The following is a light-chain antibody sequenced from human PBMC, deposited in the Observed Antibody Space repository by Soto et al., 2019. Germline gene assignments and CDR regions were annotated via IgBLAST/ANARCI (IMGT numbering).Light chain of an antibody. CDR2: GAS. CDR1: QSVNIY. CDR3: RQYDDWLRLT. Sequence: SPAALSVYPKERATLSCRASQSVNIYLAWYQQKPGQAPRLLIFGASSRATGIPARFSGSGSGTEFNLTISSLQSADFAVYFCRQYDDWLRLTFGGGAMLDIK. J-gene: IGKJ4*01. V-gene: IGKV3D-15*01.